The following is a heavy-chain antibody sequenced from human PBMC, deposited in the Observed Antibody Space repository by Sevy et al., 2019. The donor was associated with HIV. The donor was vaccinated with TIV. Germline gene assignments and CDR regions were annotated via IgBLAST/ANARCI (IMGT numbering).Heavy chain of an antibody. D-gene: IGHD3-22*01. CDR3: ARDTNWIVASAASADFA. CDR2: ISSSSNLI. CDR1: GFTFDDYG. Sequence: GGSLRLSCAASGFTFDDYGMSWVRQAPGKGLEWISYISSSSNLIYYADSVKGRFTVSRDNAKNSLYLELNSLRVEDTAIYYCARDTNWIVASAASADFAWGQGTLVTVSS. V-gene: IGHV3-48*01. J-gene: IGHJ5*02.